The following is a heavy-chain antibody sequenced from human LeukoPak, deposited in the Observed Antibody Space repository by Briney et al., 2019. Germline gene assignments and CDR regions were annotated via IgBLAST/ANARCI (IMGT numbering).Heavy chain of an antibody. V-gene: IGHV1-2*06. Sequence: GASVKVSCKASGYTFTGYYMHWVRQAPGQGLEWMGRINPNSGGTNYAQKFEGRVTMTRDTSISTAYMELSRLRSDDTAVYYCASSPGRVYGMDVWGQGTTVTVSS. CDR3: ASSPGRVYGMDV. CDR1: GYTFTGYY. J-gene: IGHJ6*02. D-gene: IGHD1-26*01. CDR2: INPNSGGT.